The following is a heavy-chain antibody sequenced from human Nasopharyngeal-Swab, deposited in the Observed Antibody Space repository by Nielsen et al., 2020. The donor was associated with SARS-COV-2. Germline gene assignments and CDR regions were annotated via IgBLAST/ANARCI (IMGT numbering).Heavy chain of an antibody. J-gene: IGHJ4*02. D-gene: IGHD1-26*01. Sequence: SLKISCSASGFTFDDYGMHWVRQAPGKGLEWVSGISWNSGSIGYADSVKGRFTISRDNAKNSLYLQMNSLRAEDTALYYCAKISGSYYDLDYWGQGTLVTVSS. CDR1: GFTFDDYG. V-gene: IGHV3-9*01. CDR2: ISWNSGSI. CDR3: AKISGSYYDLDY.